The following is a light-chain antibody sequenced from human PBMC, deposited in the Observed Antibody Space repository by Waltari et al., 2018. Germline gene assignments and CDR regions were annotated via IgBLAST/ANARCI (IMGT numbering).Light chain of an antibody. CDR1: SSHIGGYVY. J-gene: IGLJ1*01. Sequence: QSPLTPPASVSASPGQSITISCTGTSSHIGGYVYASWYQQHPGRAPKLIIYEVDKRPSGISSRFSGSKSGNTASLTISGLQPEDEADYYCCSYTNSGTRVFGTGTKVTVL. V-gene: IGLV2-14*03. CDR2: EVD. CDR3: CSYTNSGTRV.